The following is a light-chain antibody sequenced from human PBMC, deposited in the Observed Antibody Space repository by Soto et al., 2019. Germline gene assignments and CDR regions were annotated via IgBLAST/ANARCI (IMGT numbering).Light chain of an antibody. CDR1: SSNIGAGYD. CDR2: GNS. J-gene: IGLJ1*01. Sequence: QSVLTQPPSVSGAPGQRVTISCTGSSSNIGAGYDVHWYQQLPGTAPKLLIYGNSKRPSGVPDRFFGSNSGTSASLAITGLQAEDEDDYCCQSYDSSLRVFGTGTKVTVL. V-gene: IGLV1-40*01. CDR3: QSYDSSLRV.